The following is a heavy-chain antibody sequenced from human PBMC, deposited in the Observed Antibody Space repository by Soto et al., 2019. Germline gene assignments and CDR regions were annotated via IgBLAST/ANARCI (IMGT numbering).Heavy chain of an antibody. Sequence: ASVKVSCKASGGTFSSYAMSWVRQAPGQGLEWMGGIIPIFGTANYAQKFQGRVTITADESTSTAYMELSSLRSEDTAVYYCARRGMATIMPFDYWGQGTLVTVSS. CDR3: ARRGMATIMPFDY. CDR2: IIPIFGTA. V-gene: IGHV1-69*13. CDR1: GGTFSSYA. D-gene: IGHD5-12*01. J-gene: IGHJ4*02.